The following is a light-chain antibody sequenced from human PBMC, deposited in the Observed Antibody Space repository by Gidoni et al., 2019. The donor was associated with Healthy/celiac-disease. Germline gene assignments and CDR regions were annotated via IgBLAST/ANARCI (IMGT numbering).Light chain of an antibody. CDR3: QQCANRPPVT. Sequence: EIVLTQSPATLFLSPGESASQSVSNSLAWYQQKAGQAPRLLIYETSSRATGIPARFSGSGSGTDFTLTISSLEPEDFAVYYCQQCANRPPVTFXGXTKVEIK. J-gene: IGKJ4*01. V-gene: IGKV3-11*01. CDR2: ETS. CDR1: QSVSNS.